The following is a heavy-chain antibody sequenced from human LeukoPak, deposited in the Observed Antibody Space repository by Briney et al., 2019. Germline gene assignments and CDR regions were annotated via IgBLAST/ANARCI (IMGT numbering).Heavy chain of an antibody. D-gene: IGHD1-20*01. Sequence: ASVKVSCKASGYTFTGYYMHWVRQAPGQGLEWMGRINTNSGGTNYAQKFQGRVTMTRDTSITTAYMELSRLRSDDTAVYYCARDSGITGTTGAIDYWGQGTLVTVS. CDR1: GYTFTGYY. J-gene: IGHJ4*02. V-gene: IGHV1-2*06. CDR3: ARDSGITGTTGAIDY. CDR2: INTNSGGT.